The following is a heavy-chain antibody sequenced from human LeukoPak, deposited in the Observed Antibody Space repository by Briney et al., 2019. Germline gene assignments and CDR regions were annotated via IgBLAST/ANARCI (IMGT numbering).Heavy chain of an antibody. CDR3: ARLVVVVVAAGGYYYYYMDV. V-gene: IGHV3-7*01. J-gene: IGHJ6*03. CDR2: MKQDGSEK. Sequence: PGGSLRLSCAASGFTFSSYWMSWVRQAPGKGLEWVANMKQDGSEKYYVDSVKGRFTISRDNAKNSLYLQMNSLRAEDTAVHYCARLVVVVVAAGGYYYYYMDVWGKGTTVTVSS. CDR1: GFTFSSYW. D-gene: IGHD2-15*01.